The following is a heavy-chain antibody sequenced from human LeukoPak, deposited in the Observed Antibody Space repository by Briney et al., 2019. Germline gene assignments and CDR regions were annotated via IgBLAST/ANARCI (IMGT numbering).Heavy chain of an antibody. Sequence: PGGSLGLSCAASGFTFSSYAMSWVRQAPGKGLEWVSAISGSGGSTYYADSVKGRFTISRDNSKNTLYLQMNSLRAEDTAVYYCAKEKTLLWFGEFNDAFDIWGQGTMVTVSS. CDR1: GFTFSSYA. D-gene: IGHD3-10*01. CDR2: ISGSGGST. J-gene: IGHJ3*02. CDR3: AKEKTLLWFGEFNDAFDI. V-gene: IGHV3-23*01.